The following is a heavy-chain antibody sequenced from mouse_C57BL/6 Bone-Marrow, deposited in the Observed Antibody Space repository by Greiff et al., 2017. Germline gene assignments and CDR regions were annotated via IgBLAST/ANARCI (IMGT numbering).Heavy chain of an antibody. CDR2: ISNLAYSI. CDR1: GFTFSDYG. Sequence: EVKVVESGGGLVQPGGSLKLSCAASGFTFSDYGMAWVRQAPRKGPEWVAFISNLAYSIYYADTVTGRFTISRENAKNTLYLEMSSLRSEDTAMYYCARQNYGWFAYWGQGTLVTVSA. CDR3: ARQNYGWFAY. J-gene: IGHJ3*01. V-gene: IGHV5-15*01. D-gene: IGHD1-1*01.